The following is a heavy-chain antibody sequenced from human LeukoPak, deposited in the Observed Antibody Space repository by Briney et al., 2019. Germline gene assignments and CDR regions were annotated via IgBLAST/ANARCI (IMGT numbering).Heavy chain of an antibody. CDR2: ISSSSSYI. Sequence: NPGGSLRLSCAASGFTFSSYRMNWVRQAPGKGLEWVSSISSSSSYIYYADSVKGRFTISRDNAKNSLYLQMNSLRAEDTAVYYCARSSMVRGVIISALFSYWGQGTLVTVSS. CDR3: ARSSMVRGVIISALFSY. J-gene: IGHJ4*02. D-gene: IGHD3-10*01. V-gene: IGHV3-21*01. CDR1: GFTFSSYR.